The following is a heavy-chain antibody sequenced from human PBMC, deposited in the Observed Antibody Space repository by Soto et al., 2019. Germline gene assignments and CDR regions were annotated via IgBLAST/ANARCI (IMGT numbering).Heavy chain of an antibody. Sequence: QVQLVQSGAEVRKPGASVKVSCKPSGYTFNTYYLHWLRQAPGQALEWMGVIHPSGGGTTYAQKFLGRVTGTXXXSXXTVFMELSSLRSDDTAVYYCARGGHIAVVTASFDSWGQGTLVTVSS. D-gene: IGHD2-21*02. V-gene: IGHV1-46*02. CDR3: ARGGHIAVVTASFDS. J-gene: IGHJ4*02. CDR2: IHPSGGGT. CDR1: GYTFNTYY.